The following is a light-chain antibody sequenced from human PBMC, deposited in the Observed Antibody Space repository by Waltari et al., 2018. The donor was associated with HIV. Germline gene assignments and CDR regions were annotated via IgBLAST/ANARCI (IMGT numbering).Light chain of an antibody. CDR3: QQYGSSSDT. J-gene: IGKJ4*01. V-gene: IGKV3-20*01. Sequence: EIVLTQSPGTLSLSPGERATLSCRASQSVSSNYLAWYQQKPGQAPRLLIYGASNRATGISDRFSGSGSETDFTLTISRLEPEDFAVYYCQQYGSSSDTFGGGTKVEIK. CDR1: QSVSSNY. CDR2: GAS.